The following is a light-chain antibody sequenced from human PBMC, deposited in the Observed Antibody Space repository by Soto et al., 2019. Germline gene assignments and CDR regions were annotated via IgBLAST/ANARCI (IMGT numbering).Light chain of an antibody. J-gene: IGKJ1*01. Sequence: EVVMTQSPATLSVSPGERATLSCRASQSISSHLAWYQHKPGQPPRLLLYGASTRITGIPARFTGSGSGTEFTLTINSLQSEDFAVYYCQQYDNWPRTFGQGAKVEIK. CDR2: GAS. CDR1: QSISSH. V-gene: IGKV3-15*01. CDR3: QQYDNWPRT.